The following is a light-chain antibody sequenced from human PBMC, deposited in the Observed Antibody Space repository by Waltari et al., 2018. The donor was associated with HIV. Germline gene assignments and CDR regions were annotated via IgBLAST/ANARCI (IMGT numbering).Light chain of an antibody. CDR2: DAS. Sequence: EIVLTQSPATLSLSPGERATLSCRASQSVSRYLAWYQQRPGQAPRLLIYDASTRAAGIPPRFSAGGSGTDFTLNISSLEPDDFAVYYCQQRRTWPPLTFGGGTKVEIK. CDR3: QQRRTWPPLT. J-gene: IGKJ4*01. V-gene: IGKV3-11*01. CDR1: QSVSRY.